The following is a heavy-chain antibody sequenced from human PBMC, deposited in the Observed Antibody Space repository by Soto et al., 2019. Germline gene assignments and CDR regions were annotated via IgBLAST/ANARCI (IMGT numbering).Heavy chain of an antibody. CDR2: INPNGGST. V-gene: IGHV1-46*01. J-gene: IGHJ4*02. D-gene: IGHD2-15*01. CDR1: GYTFTTYY. Sequence: QVQLVQSGAEVKRPGASVKVSCKASGYTFTTYYMHWVRQAPGQGLEWLGIINPNGGSTTYAQKFQGRVTMTRDTSTSTVYLELSSMRSEDTAGYYCARAGYCSGGTCFHGNCDYWGQGTLVTVSA. CDR3: ARAGYCSGGTCFHGNCDY.